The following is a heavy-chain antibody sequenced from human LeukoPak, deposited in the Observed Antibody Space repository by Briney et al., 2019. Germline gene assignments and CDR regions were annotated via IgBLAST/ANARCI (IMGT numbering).Heavy chain of an antibody. CDR3: ARGTLTIFGVIDY. V-gene: IGHV1-2*02. J-gene: IGHJ4*02. CDR1: GGTFSSYA. Sequence: ASVKVSCKASGGTFSSYAISWVRQAPGQGLEWMGWIHPNSGGTIYAQKFQGRVTMTRDTSISTAYMELSRLKSDDTAVYYCARGTLTIFGVIDYWGQGALVTVSS. D-gene: IGHD3-3*01. CDR2: IHPNSGGT.